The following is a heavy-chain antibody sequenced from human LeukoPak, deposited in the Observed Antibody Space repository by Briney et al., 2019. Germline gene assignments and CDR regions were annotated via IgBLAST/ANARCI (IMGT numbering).Heavy chain of an antibody. J-gene: IGHJ4*02. D-gene: IGHD1-26*01. CDR1: GGSFSGYY. CDR3: AQVSSGLGPLRDY. CDR2: INHSGGT. V-gene: IGHV4-34*01. Sequence: PSETLSLTCAVYGGSFSGYYWHWIRQPPGKGLEWIGEINHSGGTKYNPSLKSRVTISVDTSKTQFSLKLSSVTAADTAVYYCAQVSSGLGPLRDYWGQGTLVTVPS.